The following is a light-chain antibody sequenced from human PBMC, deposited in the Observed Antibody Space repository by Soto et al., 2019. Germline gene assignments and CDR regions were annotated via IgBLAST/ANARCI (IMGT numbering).Light chain of an antibody. CDR3: QQYDISPIT. CDR1: QSLSRSY. V-gene: IGKV3-20*01. CDR2: GAS. Sequence: EIVLTQSPGTRSLSPVARATLSCSSSQSLSRSYLAWYQQKPGQAPRVLIYGASSRATGIPDRFSGSGSATDFTLTISRLEPEDFAVYYCQQYDISPITFGQGTRLEI. J-gene: IGKJ5*01.